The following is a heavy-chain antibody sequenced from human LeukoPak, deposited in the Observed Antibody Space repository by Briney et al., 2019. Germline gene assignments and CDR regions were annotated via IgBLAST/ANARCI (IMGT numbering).Heavy chain of an antibody. D-gene: IGHD2-2*01. CDR3: ARLLPATATGFDY. CDR2: IYPGDSDA. V-gene: IGHV5-51*01. Sequence: GESLKISCKGSGYSFTSYWIGWVRQMSGKGLEWMGIIYPGDSDARYSPSFQGQVTISADKSISTAYLQWSSLKASDTAMYYCARLLPATATGFDYWGQGTLVTVSA. J-gene: IGHJ4*02. CDR1: GYSFTSYW.